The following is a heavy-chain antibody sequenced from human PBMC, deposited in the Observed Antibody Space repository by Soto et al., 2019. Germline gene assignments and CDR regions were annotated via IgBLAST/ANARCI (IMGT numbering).Heavy chain of an antibody. Sequence: QVQLQESGPGLVKPSETMSLTCVVSGGSISSSQWWSWVRQSPGKGLEWIGEIYHSGSTNYNPSLYSRVTLSLDKSRNHFSLKLPSRPAAETAVYYCAAREGLPDPFDIWGQGTMVTVSS. CDR2: IYHSGST. CDR1: GGSISSSQW. CDR3: AAREGLPDPFDI. J-gene: IGHJ3*02. D-gene: IGHD1-26*01. V-gene: IGHV4-4*02.